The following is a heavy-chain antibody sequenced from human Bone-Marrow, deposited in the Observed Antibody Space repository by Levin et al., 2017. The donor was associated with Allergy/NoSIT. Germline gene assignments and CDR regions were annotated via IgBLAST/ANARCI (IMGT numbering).Heavy chain of an antibody. V-gene: IGHV3-9*01. CDR1: GFTFDDYA. D-gene: IGHD6-13*01. CDR2: ISCNSGNI. J-gene: IGHJ6*02. Sequence: GGSLRLSCAVSGFTFDDYAMHWVRQVPGKGLEWVSSISCNSGNIVYVESVKGRFPISRDNAKNSLYLQMSSLRAEDTALYYCVKDMREDLAAADNNTLYSYITDVWGQGTTVTVSS. CDR3: VKDMREDLAAADNNTLYSYITDV.